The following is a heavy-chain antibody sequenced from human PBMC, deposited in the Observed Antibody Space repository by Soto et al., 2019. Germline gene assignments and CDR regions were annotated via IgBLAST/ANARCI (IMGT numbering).Heavy chain of an antibody. V-gene: IGHV3-23*01. Sequence: EVQLLESGGGLVQPGGSLRLSCAASGFTFSSYAMSWVRQAPGKGLEWVSAISGSGGSTYYADSVKGRFTISRDNSKNTLYLQMNSLRAEDTAVYYCAKWGPLSYYDSSGLPDFDSWGQGTLVTVSS. CDR3: AKWGPLSYYDSSGLPDFDS. D-gene: IGHD3-22*01. CDR1: GFTFSSYA. CDR2: ISGSGGST. J-gene: IGHJ4*02.